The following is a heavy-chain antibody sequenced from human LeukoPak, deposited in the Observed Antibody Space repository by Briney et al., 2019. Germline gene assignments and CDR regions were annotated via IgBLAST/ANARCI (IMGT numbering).Heavy chain of an antibody. J-gene: IGHJ4*02. CDR1: GGSFSGYY. CDR3: ARDGYSGSDAL. D-gene: IGHD5-12*01. Sequence: SETLSLTCAVYGGSFSGYYWSWIRQPPGKGLEWIGEINHSGSTNYNPSLRSRVTISVDTSQNQFSLKLSSVTAADTAVYYCARDGYSGSDALWGQGTLVTVSS. V-gene: IGHV4-34*01. CDR2: INHSGST.